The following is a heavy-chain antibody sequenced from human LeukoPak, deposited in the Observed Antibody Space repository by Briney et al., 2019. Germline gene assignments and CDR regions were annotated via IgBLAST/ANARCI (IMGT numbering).Heavy chain of an antibody. CDR1: GFTFSSYG. V-gene: IGHV3-30*18. CDR2: ISYDGSNK. CDR3: AKDRPSPEWLLLLGPLDY. D-gene: IGHD3-22*01. Sequence: GGSLRLSCAASGFTFSSYGMHWVRQAPGKGLEWVAVISYDGSNKYYADSVKGRFTISRDNSKNTLYLQMNSLRAEDTAVYYCAKDRPSPEWLLLLGPLDYWGQGTLVTVSS. J-gene: IGHJ4*02.